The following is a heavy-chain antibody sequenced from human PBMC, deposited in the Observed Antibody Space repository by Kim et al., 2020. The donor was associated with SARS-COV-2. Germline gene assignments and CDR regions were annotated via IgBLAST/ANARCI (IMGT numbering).Heavy chain of an antibody. CDR2: IRSKAYGGTT. Sequence: GGSLRLSCTASGFTFGDYAMSWFRQAPGKGLEWVGFIRSKAYGGTTEYAASVKGRFTISRDDSKSIAYLQMNSLKTEDTAVYYCTRDLDPTVTLTFGMDVWGQGTTVTVSS. D-gene: IGHD4-17*01. J-gene: IGHJ6*02. V-gene: IGHV3-49*03. CDR1: GFTFGDYA. CDR3: TRDLDPTVTLTFGMDV.